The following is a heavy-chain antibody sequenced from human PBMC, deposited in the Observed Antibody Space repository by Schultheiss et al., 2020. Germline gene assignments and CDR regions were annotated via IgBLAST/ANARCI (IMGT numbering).Heavy chain of an antibody. V-gene: IGHV3-74*01. CDR3: ARGRHEDIVVVPAAMVDYYYGMDV. CDR2: INSDGSST. D-gene: IGHD2-2*01. J-gene: IGHJ6*02. Sequence: GGSLRLSCAASGFTVSSNYMSWVRQAPGKGLEWVSRINSDGSSTSYADSVKGRFTISRENAKNSLYLQMNSLRAGDTAVYYCARGRHEDIVVVPAAMVDYYYGMDVWGEGTTVTV. CDR1: GFTVSSNY.